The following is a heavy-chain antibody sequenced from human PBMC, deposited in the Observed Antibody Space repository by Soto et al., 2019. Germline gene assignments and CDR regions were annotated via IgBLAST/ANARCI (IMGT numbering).Heavy chain of an antibody. CDR3: XXXXXXXXXXXXMDV. V-gene: IGHV1-18*01. J-gene: IGHJ6*02. Sequence: QVQLEQSGAEVKKPGASVKVSCKASGYTFTRSGISWVRQAPGQGPEWMRWISSYNGDTNYAQTFQGRVTMTTDTSTSTAYMELRSLRSDDTAVYYCXXXXXXXXXXXXMDVWGQGTPVTVSS. CDR1: GYTFTRSG. CDR2: ISSYNGDT.